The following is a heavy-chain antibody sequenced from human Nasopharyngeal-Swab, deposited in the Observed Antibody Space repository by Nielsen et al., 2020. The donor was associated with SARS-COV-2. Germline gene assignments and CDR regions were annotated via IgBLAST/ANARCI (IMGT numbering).Heavy chain of an antibody. CDR1: GCTFTSYG. D-gene: IGHD6-13*01. J-gene: IGHJ4*02. CDR3: ARKPGIAAAGTLDY. V-gene: IGHV1-18*04. Sequence: ASVKVSCKASGCTFTSYGISWVRQAPGQGLEWMGWISAYNGNTNYAQKLQGRVTMTTDTSTSTAYMELRSLRSDDTAVYYCARKPGIAAAGTLDYWGQGTLVTVSS. CDR2: ISAYNGNT.